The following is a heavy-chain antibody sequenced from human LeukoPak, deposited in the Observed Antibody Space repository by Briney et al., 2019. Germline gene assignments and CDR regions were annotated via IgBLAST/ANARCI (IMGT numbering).Heavy chain of an antibody. V-gene: IGHV4-34*01. CDR2: INHSGST. CDR1: GGSCSGYY. D-gene: IGHD5-18*01. Sequence: SETLSLTCAVYGGSCSGYYWSWIRQPPGKGLEWIGEINHSGSTNYNPSLKSRVTISVDTSKNQFSLKLSSVTAADTAVYYCAVGDTAMVTNYYYYMDVWGKGTTVTVSS. J-gene: IGHJ6*03. CDR3: AVGDTAMVTNYYYYMDV.